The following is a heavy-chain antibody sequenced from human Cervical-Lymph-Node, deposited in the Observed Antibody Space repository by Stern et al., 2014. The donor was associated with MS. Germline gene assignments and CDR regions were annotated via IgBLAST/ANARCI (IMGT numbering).Heavy chain of an antibody. CDR2: INVGNGNT. CDR1: GYTFSNYA. Sequence: QVQLVQSGAEVKKPGASVKVTCKTSGYTFSNYAMHWVRQAPGQRLEWMGWINVGNGNTKYSQKFQGRVTITSDTSESTVYMELSSRRSEDTAVYYCARDRYGMDVWGQGTTVIVSS. V-gene: IGHV1-3*01. CDR3: ARDRYGMDV. J-gene: IGHJ6*02.